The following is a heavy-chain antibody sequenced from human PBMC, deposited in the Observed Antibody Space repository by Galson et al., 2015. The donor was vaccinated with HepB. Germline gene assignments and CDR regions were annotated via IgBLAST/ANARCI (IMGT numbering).Heavy chain of an antibody. Sequence: SLRLSCAASGFTFSSYSMSWVRQAPGKGLEWVSAISGRDDTTYYADSVKGRFTISRDKSKNTLYLQMNSLRAEDTAVYYCANYVVELGLWFGELLGYCDYWGQGTLVIVSS. CDR3: ANYVVELGLWFGELLGYCDY. CDR1: GFTFSSYS. J-gene: IGHJ4*02. V-gene: IGHV3-23*01. D-gene: IGHD3-10*01. CDR2: ISGRDDTT.